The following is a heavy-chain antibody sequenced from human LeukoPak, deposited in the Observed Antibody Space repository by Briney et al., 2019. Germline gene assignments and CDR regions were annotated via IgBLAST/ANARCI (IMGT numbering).Heavy chain of an antibody. J-gene: IGHJ3*02. CDR1: GGSISSYY. D-gene: IGHD4-17*01. Sequence: PSETLSLTCTVSGGSISSYYWSWIRQPAGKGLEWIGRIYTSGSTNYNPSLKSRVTMSVDMSKNQFSLKLSSVTAADTAVYYCARAFLFSRDDYGDYGAFDIWGQGTMVTVSS. CDR2: IYTSGST. V-gene: IGHV4-4*07. CDR3: ARAFLFSRDDYGDYGAFDI.